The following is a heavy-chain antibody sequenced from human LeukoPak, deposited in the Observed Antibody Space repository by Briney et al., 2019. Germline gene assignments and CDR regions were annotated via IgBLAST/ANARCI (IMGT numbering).Heavy chain of an antibody. J-gene: IGHJ5*02. CDR3: ARRIARRNWFDP. V-gene: IGHV1-8*01. CDR2: MNPNSGNT. CDR1: GYTFTSYD. D-gene: IGHD3-3*01. Sequence: GASVKVSCKASGYTFTSYDINWVRQATGQGLEWMGWMNPNSGNTGYAQKFQGRVTMTRNTSISTAYMELSSLRSEDTAVYYCARRIARRNWFDPWGQGTLVTVSS.